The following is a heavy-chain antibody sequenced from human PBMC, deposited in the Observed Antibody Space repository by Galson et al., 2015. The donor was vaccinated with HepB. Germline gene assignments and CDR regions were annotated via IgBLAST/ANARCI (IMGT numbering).Heavy chain of an antibody. CDR1: GFTFDDYA. J-gene: IGHJ4*02. D-gene: IGHD3-22*01. CDR3: ATSHYYDSSGYYY. Sequence: SLRLSCAASGFTFDDYAMHWVRQAPGKGLEWVSGISWNSGSIGYADSVKGRFTISRDNAKNSLYLQMNSLRAEDTALYYCATSHYYDSSGYYYWGQGTLVTVSS. CDR2: ISWNSGSI. V-gene: IGHV3-9*01.